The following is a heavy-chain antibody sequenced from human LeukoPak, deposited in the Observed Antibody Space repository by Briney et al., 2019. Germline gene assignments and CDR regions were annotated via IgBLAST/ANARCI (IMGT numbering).Heavy chain of an antibody. CDR3: ARDLYGGPFDP. CDR2: ISSSSSTI. Sequence: PGGSLRLSCAASGFTFSRYNMNWVRQAPGKGLEWLSYISSSSSTIYYADSVKGRFTISRDNAKNSLYLQMNSLRAEDTAVYYCARDLYGGPFDPWGQGTLVTVSS. D-gene: IGHD4-23*01. J-gene: IGHJ5*02. V-gene: IGHV3-48*04. CDR1: GFTFSRYN.